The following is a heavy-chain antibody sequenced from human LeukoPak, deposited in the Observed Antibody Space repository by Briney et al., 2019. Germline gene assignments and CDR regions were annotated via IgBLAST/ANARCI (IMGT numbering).Heavy chain of an antibody. CDR3: AKDGGGTILKRDFDY. Sequence: GGSLRLSCAASGFTLSSYWMHWVRQAPGKGLVWVSLINNDGSDAWYADSVKGRFTISRDNAKNTLYLQMNSLRAEDTAVYYCAKDGGGTILKRDFDYWGQGTLVTVSS. D-gene: IGHD3-9*01. V-gene: IGHV3-74*01. J-gene: IGHJ4*02. CDR1: GFTLSSYW. CDR2: INNDGSDA.